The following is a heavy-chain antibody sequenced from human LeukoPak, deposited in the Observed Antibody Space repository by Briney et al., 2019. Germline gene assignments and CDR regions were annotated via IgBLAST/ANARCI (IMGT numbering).Heavy chain of an antibody. CDR2: FHPEVGER. V-gene: IGHV1-24*01. CDR3: ATDRVSRGGRLEDYYGMDV. Sequence: ASVKISCKVSGYTLTELSMHWVRQAPGKGLEWMGSFHPEVGERIYAQKFQGRVTMTEDTSTDTAYMELSSLRSGDTAVYYCATDRVSRGGRLEDYYGMDVWGQGTTVTVSS. J-gene: IGHJ6*02. CDR1: GYTLTELS. D-gene: IGHD6-6*01.